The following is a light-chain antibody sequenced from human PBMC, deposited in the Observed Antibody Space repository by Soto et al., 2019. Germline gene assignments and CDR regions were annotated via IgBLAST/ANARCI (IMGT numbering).Light chain of an antibody. CDR1: QDFRSA. J-gene: IGKJ2*01. CDR3: LQFVTYPMYT. CDR2: DAS. V-gene: IGKV1-13*02. Sequence: AFQVTQSPSSLSASVGDRVTITCRASQDFRSALAWYQQKTGKPPKLLIYDASTMESGVPSRFSGSRSGTEFTLAISGLQPEDFATYYCLQFVTYPMYTFGQGTKLEIK.